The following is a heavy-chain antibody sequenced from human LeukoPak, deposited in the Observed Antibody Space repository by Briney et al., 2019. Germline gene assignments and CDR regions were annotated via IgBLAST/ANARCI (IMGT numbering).Heavy chain of an antibody. CDR3: ARENNMAVAGTVSWFFDY. Sequence: SETLSLTCTVSGGSISSYFWYWIRQPAGKGLEWIGRIWTSGSANYNPSLKSRVTMSVDTSKKQFSLELSSVTAADTAVYYCARENNMAVAGTVSWFFDYWGQGTLVTVSS. J-gene: IGHJ4*02. CDR2: IWTSGSA. V-gene: IGHV4-4*07. D-gene: IGHD6-19*01. CDR1: GGSISSYF.